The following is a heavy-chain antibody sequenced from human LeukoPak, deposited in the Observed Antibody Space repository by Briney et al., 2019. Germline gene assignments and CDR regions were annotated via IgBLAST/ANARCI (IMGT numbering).Heavy chain of an antibody. CDR1: GFTFSSYW. D-gene: IGHD2-8*01. CDR2: ISSSGSTI. V-gene: IGHV3-48*04. J-gene: IGHJ4*02. Sequence: PGGSLRLSCAASGFTFSSYWMSWVRQAPGKGLEWVSYISSSGSTIYYADSVKGRFTISRDNAKNSLYLQMNSLRAEDTAVYYCAKWARYCTNGVCYYFDYWGQGTLVTVSS. CDR3: AKWARYCTNGVCYYFDY.